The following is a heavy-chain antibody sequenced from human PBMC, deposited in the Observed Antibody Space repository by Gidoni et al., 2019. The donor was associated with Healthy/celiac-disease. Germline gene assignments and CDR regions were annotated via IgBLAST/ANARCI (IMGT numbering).Heavy chain of an antibody. CDR3: AKDFGTAGLEGYYYGMDV. J-gene: IGHJ6*02. CDR2: IRGSGGST. D-gene: IGHD1-1*01. V-gene: IGHV3-23*04. CDR1: RFTFSTYP. Sequence: EVQLVESGGGLVQPGGSLIPSCAASRFTFSTYPLSWVRQAPGKGLVWGAAIRGSGGSTYYADSVKGRFTISRDNSKNTLYLQMNSLRAEDTAVYYCAKDFGTAGLEGYYYGMDVWGQGTTVTVSS.